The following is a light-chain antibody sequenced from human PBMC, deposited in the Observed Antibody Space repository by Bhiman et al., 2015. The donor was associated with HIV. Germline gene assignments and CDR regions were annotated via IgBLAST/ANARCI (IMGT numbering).Light chain of an antibody. CDR3: QAWDSSTGV. CDR1: KLGDKY. J-gene: IGLJ3*02. CDR2: QDT. Sequence: SYELTQPPSVSVSPRQTASITCSGDKLGDKYVCWYQQKPGQSPVLVIYQDTKRPSGIPERFSGTNSGNTATLTISGTQAMDEADYYCQAWDSSTGVFGGGTKLTVL. V-gene: IGLV3-1*01.